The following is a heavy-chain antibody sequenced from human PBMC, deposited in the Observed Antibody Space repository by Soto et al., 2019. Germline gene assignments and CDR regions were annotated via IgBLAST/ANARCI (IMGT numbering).Heavy chain of an antibody. V-gene: IGHV3-30-3*01. D-gene: IGHD5-12*01. CDR2: ISYDGSNE. Sequence: QVQLVESGGGVVQPGRSLRLSCAASGFTFSSYAMHWVRQAPGKGLEWVGLISYDGSNEYYADSVKGRFTISRDNSKNTVYLQLTSLRDEDTAVYYCAREGFGAYDFRRVPQTDYWGQGTLVTVSS. J-gene: IGHJ4*02. CDR1: GFTFSSYA. CDR3: AREGFGAYDFRRVPQTDY.